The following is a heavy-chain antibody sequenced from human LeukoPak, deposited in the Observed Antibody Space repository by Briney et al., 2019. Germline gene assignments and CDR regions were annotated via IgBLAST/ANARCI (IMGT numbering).Heavy chain of an antibody. J-gene: IGHJ5*02. CDR2: INPSGGST. CDR1: GYTFTSYY. Sequence: ASVKVSFKASGYTFTSYYMHWVRQAPGQGLEWMGIINPSGGSTSYAQKFQGRVTMTRDTSTSTVYMELSSLRSEDTAVYYCARDPSFLAVAGQYNWFDPWGQGTLVTVSS. CDR3: ARDPSFLAVAGQYNWFDP. D-gene: IGHD6-19*01. V-gene: IGHV1-46*01.